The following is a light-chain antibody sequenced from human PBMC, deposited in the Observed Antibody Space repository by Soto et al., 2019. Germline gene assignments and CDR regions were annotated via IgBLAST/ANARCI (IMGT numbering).Light chain of an antibody. CDR2: KAS. CDR1: QSISSW. Sequence: DIQMTQSTSTLSASVGDRVTITCRASQSISSWLAWYQRKPGKAPKLLIYKASSLESGVPSRFSGSGSGTEFTLTISSLQPDDFATYYCHHYSSYPWTFGEGTKVEIK. J-gene: IGKJ1*01. CDR3: HHYSSYPWT. V-gene: IGKV1-5*03.